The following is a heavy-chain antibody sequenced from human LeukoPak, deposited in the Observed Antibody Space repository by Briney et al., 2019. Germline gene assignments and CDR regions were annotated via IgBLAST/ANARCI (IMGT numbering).Heavy chain of an antibody. J-gene: IGHJ4*02. CDR1: GFSFENYN. CDR2: ISSSSSYI. D-gene: IGHD1-1*01. Sequence: GGSLRLSCAASGFSFENYNMNWVRQAPGKGLEWVSSISSSSSYIYYADSVKGRFTISRDNAKNSLYLQMNSLRAEDTAVYYCARSTTKCHDYWGQGTLVTVSS. V-gene: IGHV3-21*01. CDR3: ARSTTKCHDY.